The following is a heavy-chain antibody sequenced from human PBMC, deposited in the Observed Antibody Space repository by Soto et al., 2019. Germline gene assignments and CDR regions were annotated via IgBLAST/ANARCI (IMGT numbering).Heavy chain of an antibody. CDR3: ARKRTETNDAFDI. Sequence: QVQLVQSGAEVKKPGASVKVSCKASGYTFTSYGISWVRQAPGQGLEWMGWISAYNGNTNYAQKFQGRVTITADESTSTAYMELSSLRSEDTAVYYCARKRTETNDAFDIWGQGTMVTVSS. CDR1: GYTFTSYG. CDR2: ISAYNGNT. V-gene: IGHV1-18*01. J-gene: IGHJ3*02. D-gene: IGHD1-1*01.